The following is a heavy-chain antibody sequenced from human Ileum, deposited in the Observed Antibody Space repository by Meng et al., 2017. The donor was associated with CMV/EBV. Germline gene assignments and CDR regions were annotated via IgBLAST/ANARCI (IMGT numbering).Heavy chain of an antibody. V-gene: IGHV3-74*01. Sequence: FAFSSNWMHWVREARERGLVWVSRIIKAGSIMSYDDSVTGRFTISRDNAKNMLYLQLNSLTTEDTAVDYCARDLATAKYNSAGDDFDYWGQGTLVTVSS. D-gene: IGHD5-24*01. CDR2: IIKAGSIM. CDR3: ARDLATAKYNSAGDDFDY. CDR1: FAFSSNW. J-gene: IGHJ4*02.